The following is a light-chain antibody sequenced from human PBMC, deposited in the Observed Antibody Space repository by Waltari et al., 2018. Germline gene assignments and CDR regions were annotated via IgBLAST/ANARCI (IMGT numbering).Light chain of an antibody. J-gene: IGLJ3*02. Sequence: QAVLTQPSSLSASPGASASLTCTLRSGINVGTYRIYWYQQKPGSRPQYLLRYKSDSDKQQGSGVPLLFSASKDASANAGILLISGLQSEDEADYYCMMWHTSAWVFGGGTKLTVL. V-gene: IGLV5-45*03. CDR1: SGINVGTYR. CDR2: YKSDSDK. CDR3: MMWHTSAWV.